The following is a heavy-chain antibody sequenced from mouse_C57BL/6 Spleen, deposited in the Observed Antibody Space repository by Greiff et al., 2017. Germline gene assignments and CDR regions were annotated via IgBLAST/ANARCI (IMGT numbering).Heavy chain of an antibody. CDR1: GYTFTSYW. CDR2: IDPSDSYT. Sequence: QVQLQQPGAELVKPGASVKLSCKASGYTFTSYWMQWVKQRPGQGLEWIGEIDPSDSYTNYNQKFKGKATLTVDTSSSTAYMQLSSLTSEDSAVYYCARSDYYGSGRYFDYWGKGTTLTVSS. CDR3: ARSDYYGSGRYFDY. D-gene: IGHD1-1*01. V-gene: IGHV1-50*01. J-gene: IGHJ2*01.